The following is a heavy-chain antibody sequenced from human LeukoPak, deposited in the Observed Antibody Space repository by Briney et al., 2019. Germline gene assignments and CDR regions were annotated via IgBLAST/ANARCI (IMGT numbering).Heavy chain of an antibody. D-gene: IGHD3-22*01. CDR3: AKDTYYYDSSGYSKPHYFDY. J-gene: IGHJ4*02. Sequence: GRSLRLSCAASGFTFSSYAMSWVRQAPGKGLEWVSAISGSGGSTYYADSVKGRFTISRDNSKNTLYLQMNSLRAEDTAVYYCAKDTYYYDSSGYSKPHYFDYWGQGTLVTVSS. CDR1: GFTFSSYA. CDR2: ISGSGGST. V-gene: IGHV3-23*01.